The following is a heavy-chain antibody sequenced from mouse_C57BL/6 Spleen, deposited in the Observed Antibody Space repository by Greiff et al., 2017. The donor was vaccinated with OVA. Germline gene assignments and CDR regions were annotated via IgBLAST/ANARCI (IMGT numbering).Heavy chain of an antibody. J-gene: IGHJ2*01. Sequence: QVQLQQLGAELVMPGASVKLSCKASGYTFTSYWMHWVKQRPGQGLEWIGEIDPSDSYSNYNQKFKGKSTLTVVNSSSTAYMQLSSLTSEDSAVYYCARGPPRVITTVVATLDYWGQGTTLTVSS. V-gene: IGHV1-69*01. CDR1: GYTFTSYW. D-gene: IGHD1-1*01. CDR3: ARGPPRVITTVVATLDY. CDR2: IDPSDSYS.